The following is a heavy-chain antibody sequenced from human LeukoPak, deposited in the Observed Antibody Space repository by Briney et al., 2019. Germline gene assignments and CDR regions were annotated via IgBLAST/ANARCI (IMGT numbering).Heavy chain of an antibody. V-gene: IGHV3-64*01. Sequence: GGSLRLSCAASGFTFSSYAMHWVRQAPGKGLEYVSAISSNGGSTYYANSVKGRFTISRDNSKNTLYLQMGSLRAEDMAVYYCARGGYYDSSGYYSRWGQGTLVTVSS. J-gene: IGHJ4*02. CDR2: ISSNGGST. CDR3: ARGGYYDSSGYYSR. D-gene: IGHD3-22*01. CDR1: GFTFSSYA.